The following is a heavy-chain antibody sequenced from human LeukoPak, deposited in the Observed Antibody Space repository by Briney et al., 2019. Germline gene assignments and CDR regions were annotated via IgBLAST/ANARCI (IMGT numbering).Heavy chain of an antibody. J-gene: IGHJ4*02. CDR1: GFTFSSYA. D-gene: IGHD4-17*01. V-gene: IGHV3-23*01. Sequence: GGSLRLSCAASGFTFSSYAMSWVRQAPGKGLEWVSAISGSGGSTYYADSVKGRFTISRDNSKNTLYLQMNSLRAEDTAVYYCARGDDYGDYTWIYFDYWGQGTLVTVSS. CDR2: ISGSGGST. CDR3: ARGDDYGDYTWIYFDY.